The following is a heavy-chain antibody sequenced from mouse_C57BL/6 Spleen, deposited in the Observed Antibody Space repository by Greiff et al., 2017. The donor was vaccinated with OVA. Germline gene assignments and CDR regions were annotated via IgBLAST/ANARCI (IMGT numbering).Heavy chain of an antibody. J-gene: IGHJ3*01. CDR2: ISSGGSYP. CDR3: AREGAWFAY. V-gene: IGHV5-6*01. CDR1: GFTFSSYC. Sequence: EVQLVESGGDLVKPGGSLKLSCAASGFTFSSYCMSWVRQPPDKSLEWVAPISSGGSYPYYSDSVQGRFTLSSDNARNTQYRQMSSRKSEDTAMYYCAREGAWFAYWGQGTLVTVSA.